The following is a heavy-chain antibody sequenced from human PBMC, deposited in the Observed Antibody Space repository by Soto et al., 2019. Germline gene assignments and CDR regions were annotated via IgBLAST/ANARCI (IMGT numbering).Heavy chain of an antibody. CDR1: GFTFSSYA. V-gene: IGHV3-23*01. CDR3: AKEITYYDFWSGYYFIKSPRTNWFDP. Sequence: GGSLRLSCAASGFTFSSYAMSWVRQAPGKGLEWVSAISGSGGSTYYADSVKGRFTISRDNSKNTLYLQMNSLRAEDTAVYYCAKEITYYDFWSGYYFIKSPRTNWFDPWGQGTLVTVSS. CDR2: ISGSGGST. J-gene: IGHJ5*02. D-gene: IGHD3-3*01.